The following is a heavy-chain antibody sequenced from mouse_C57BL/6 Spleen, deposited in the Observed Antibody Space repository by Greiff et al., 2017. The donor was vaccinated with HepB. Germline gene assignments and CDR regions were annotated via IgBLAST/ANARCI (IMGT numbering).Heavy chain of an antibody. CDR3: ATSKNAMDY. J-gene: IGHJ4*01. V-gene: IGHV5-4*03. D-gene: IGHD2-10*02. CDR2: ISDGGSYT. CDR1: GFTFSSYA. Sequence: EVKLVESGGGLVKPGGSLKLSCAASGFTFSSYAMSWVRQTPEKRLEWVATISDGGSYTYYPDNVKGRFTISRDNAKNNLYLQMSHLKSEDTAMYFCATSKNAMDYWGQGTSVTVSS.